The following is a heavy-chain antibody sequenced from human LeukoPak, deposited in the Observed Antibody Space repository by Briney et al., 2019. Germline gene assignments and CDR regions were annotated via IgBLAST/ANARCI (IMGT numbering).Heavy chain of an antibody. Sequence: GRSLRLSCAASGFTFSNYGMHWVRQAPGKGLEWVAVISHDGSNKYYADSVKGRFTISRDNYKNTLYLQMNSLRAEDTAVYYCARGPGIAAAGEYYYYYYYMDVWGKGTTVTVSS. CDR3: ARGPGIAAAGEYYYYYYYMDV. J-gene: IGHJ6*03. V-gene: IGHV3-30*03. CDR1: GFTFSNYG. D-gene: IGHD6-13*01. CDR2: ISHDGSNK.